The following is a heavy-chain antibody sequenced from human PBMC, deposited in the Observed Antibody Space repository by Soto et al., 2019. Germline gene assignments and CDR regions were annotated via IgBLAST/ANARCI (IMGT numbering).Heavy chain of an antibody. V-gene: IGHV4-39*01. Sequence: QLQLPESGPGLVKPSETLSLTCTVSGGSVSSSSYYCGWVRQPPGKGLEWIGSVYYSGSTYYNPSLESRGTISVDKSKNQFPLKLMSLSAADTAGYYRGRQEGLATISDTFHSWGQGALVTVSS. J-gene: IGHJ4*02. CDR2: VYYSGST. D-gene: IGHD3-9*01. CDR1: GGSVSSSSYY. CDR3: GRQEGLATISDTFHS.